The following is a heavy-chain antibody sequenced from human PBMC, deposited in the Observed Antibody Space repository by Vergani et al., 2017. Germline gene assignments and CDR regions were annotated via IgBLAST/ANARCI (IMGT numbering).Heavy chain of an antibody. CDR3: ARDRVSYSVVVPAAIHILRFDP. D-gene: IGHD2-2*02. V-gene: IGHV3-7*01. Sequence: EVQLVESGGGLVQPGGSLRLSCAASGFTFSSYWMSWVRQAPGKGLEGVANIKQDGSEKYYVDSVKGRFTISRDNAKNSLYLQMNSLRAEDTAVYYCARDRVSYSVVVPAAIHILRFDPWGQGTLVTVSS. CDR2: IKQDGSEK. CDR1: GFTFSSYW. J-gene: IGHJ5*02.